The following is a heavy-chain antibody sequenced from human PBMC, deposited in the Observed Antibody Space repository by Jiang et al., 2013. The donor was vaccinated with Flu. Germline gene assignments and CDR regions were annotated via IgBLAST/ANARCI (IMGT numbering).Heavy chain of an antibody. CDR3: ARLLSRGYSGYDSGLGGPGIP. D-gene: IGHD5-12*01. V-gene: IGHV5-51*01. CDR2: IYPGDSDT. Sequence: GIIYPGDSDTRYSPSFQGQVTISADKSISTAYLQWSSLKASDTAMYYCARLLSRGYSGYDSGLGGPGIPWGQGTLVTVSS. J-gene: IGHJ5*02.